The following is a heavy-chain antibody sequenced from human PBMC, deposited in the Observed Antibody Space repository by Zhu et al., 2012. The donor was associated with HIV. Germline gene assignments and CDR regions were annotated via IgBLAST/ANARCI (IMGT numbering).Heavy chain of an antibody. CDR1: GYSVSSGYY. J-gene: IGHJ5*01. V-gene: IGHV4-38-2*02. Sequence: QVRLKESGPGLLKPSETLSLTCNVSGYSVSSGYYWAWVRQPPGKGLEYLGAIYYSGSTYYNPSLESRTTFSLDTSKNQVSLKLSSVTAADTAVYYCARHLNLIGYDSWGQGILVTVSS. CDR2: IYYSGST. D-gene: IGHD3-9*01. CDR3: ARHLNLIGYDS.